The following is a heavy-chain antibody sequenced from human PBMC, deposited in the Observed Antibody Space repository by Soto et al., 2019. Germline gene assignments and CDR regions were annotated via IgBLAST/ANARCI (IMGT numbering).Heavy chain of an antibody. V-gene: IGHV3-23*01. Sequence: EVQLLESGGGLVQPGGSLRLSCAASGFTFSSYAMSWVRQAPGKGLEWVSAISGSGGLTYYADSVKGRFTISRDNSKNTLYLQMDSLRAEDTAVYYCAKGMIVVVITAFDYYGLDVGGQGTTVTVSS. CDR2: ISGSGGLT. CDR3: AKGMIVVVITAFDYYGLDV. CDR1: GFTFSSYA. D-gene: IGHD3-22*01. J-gene: IGHJ6*02.